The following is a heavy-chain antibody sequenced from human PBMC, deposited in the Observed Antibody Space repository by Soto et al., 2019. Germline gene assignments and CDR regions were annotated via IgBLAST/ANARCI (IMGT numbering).Heavy chain of an antibody. D-gene: IGHD4-17*01. CDR2: IKQDGSEK. CDR1: GFTFRSYW. CDR3: ARDAYGDYLFDY. V-gene: IGHV3-7*05. J-gene: IGHJ4*02. Sequence: PGGSLRLSCAASGFTFRSYWMSWVRQAPGKGLEWVANIKQDGSEKYYVDSVKGRFTISRDNAKNSLYLQMNSLRAEDTAVYYCARDAYGDYLFDYWGQGTLVTVSS.